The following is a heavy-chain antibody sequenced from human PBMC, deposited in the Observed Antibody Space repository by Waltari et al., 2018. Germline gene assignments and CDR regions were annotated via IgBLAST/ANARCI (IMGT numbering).Heavy chain of an antibody. V-gene: IGHV3-21*01. J-gene: IGHJ4*02. Sequence: EVQLVESGGGLVKPGGSLRLSCAASGFTFSSYSMNWVRQAPGKGLEWVSSISSRSSYIYYSDSVKVRFTISSDNAKNSLYLQMNSLRAEDTAVYYCARADYGDYGGDYFDYWGQGTLVTVSS. CDR3: ARADYGDYGGDYFDY. CDR1: GFTFSSYS. CDR2: ISSRSSYI. D-gene: IGHD4-17*01.